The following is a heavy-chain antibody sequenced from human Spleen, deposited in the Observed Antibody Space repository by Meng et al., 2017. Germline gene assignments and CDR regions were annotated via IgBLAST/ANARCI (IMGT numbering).Heavy chain of an antibody. CDR2: INVYNGKT. CDR1: GYTLSSDG. CDR3: ATRGNPYLNC. J-gene: IGHJ4*02. V-gene: IGHV1-18*01. Sequence: QGQLVRSGAEVKKPGASVKVSCDASGYTLSSDGFSWVRQAPGQGLEWLGWINVYNGKTDYALKFQDRVTMTTDTFTNTAYMELRSLRSDDTAVYYCATRGNPYLNCWGQGTLVTVSS.